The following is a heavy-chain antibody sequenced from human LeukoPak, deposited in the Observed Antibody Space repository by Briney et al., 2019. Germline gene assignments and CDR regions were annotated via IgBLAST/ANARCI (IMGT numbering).Heavy chain of an antibody. J-gene: IGHJ4*02. V-gene: IGHV7-4-1*02. CDR1: GFRLTDFD. D-gene: IGHD6-25*01. Sequence: ASVKVSCKASGFRLTDFDVVWVRQAPGQGLEWMGWINPKTGNPTYAQGFTGRFVFSSDTSLSTTYLQISSLKVEDTAVYYCARDAALIYFDYWGQGALVTVSS. CDR3: ARDAALIYFDY. CDR2: INPKTGNP.